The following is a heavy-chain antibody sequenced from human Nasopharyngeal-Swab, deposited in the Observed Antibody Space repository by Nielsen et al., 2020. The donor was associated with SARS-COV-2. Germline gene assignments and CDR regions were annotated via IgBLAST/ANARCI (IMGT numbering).Heavy chain of an antibody. Sequence: GGSLRLSCAAPGFTFSSYSMNWVRQAPGKGLEWVSSISSSSSYIYYADSVKGRFTISRDNAKNSLYLQMNSLRAEDTAVYYCARDRPYYDFWSGSAFDIWGQGTMVTVSS. CDR3: ARDRPYYDFWSGSAFDI. J-gene: IGHJ3*02. V-gene: IGHV3-21*01. CDR2: ISSSSSYI. CDR1: GFTFSSYS. D-gene: IGHD3-3*01.